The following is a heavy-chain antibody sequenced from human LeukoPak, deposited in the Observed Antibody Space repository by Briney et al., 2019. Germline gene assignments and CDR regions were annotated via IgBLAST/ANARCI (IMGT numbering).Heavy chain of an antibody. CDR2: ISTSSSYI. D-gene: IGHD3-10*01. CDR3: ARDLYGSGSFDY. J-gene: IGHJ4*02. CDR1: GFTFSSYS. V-gene: IGHV3-21*01. Sequence: PGGSLRLSCAASGFTFSSYSMNWVRQAPGKGLEWVSFISTSSSYIYYADSVKGRFTISRDNAKNSLYLQMNSLRAEDTAVYYCARDLYGSGSFDYWGQGTLVTVSS.